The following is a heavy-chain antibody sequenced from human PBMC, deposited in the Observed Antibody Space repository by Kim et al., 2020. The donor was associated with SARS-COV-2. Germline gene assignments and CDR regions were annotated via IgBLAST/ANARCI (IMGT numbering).Heavy chain of an antibody. D-gene: IGHD3-3*01. V-gene: IGHV3-11*01. CDR2: ISSSGSTI. J-gene: IGHJ6*02. CDR1: GFTFRFSDYY. CDR3: VRGGSEFLEWLDYYYGMDV. Sequence: GGSLRLSCAASGFTFRFSDYYMSWIRQAPGKGLEWVSYISSSGSTIYYADSVKGRFTISRDNAKNSLYLQMNSLRAEDTAVYYCVRGGSEFLEWLDYYYGMDVWGQGTTVTVSS.